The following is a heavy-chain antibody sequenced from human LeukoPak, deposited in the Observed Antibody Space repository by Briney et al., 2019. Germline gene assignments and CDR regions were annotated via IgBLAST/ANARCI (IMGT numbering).Heavy chain of an antibody. V-gene: IGHV3-23*01. D-gene: IGHD7-27*01. CDR1: GFTFSTYA. CDR2: IGATTGNT. J-gene: IGHJ4*02. CDR3: ANWGRYYFDY. Sequence: PGGSLRLSYAASGFTFSTYAMGWVRQAPGKGLEWVSTIGATTGNTYYADSVKGRFTISRDNSKNTMWLQMNSLRAEDTAIYYCANWGRYYFDYWGQGALVAVSS.